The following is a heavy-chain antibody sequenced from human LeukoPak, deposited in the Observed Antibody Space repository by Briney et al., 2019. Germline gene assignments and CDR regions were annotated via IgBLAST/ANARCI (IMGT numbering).Heavy chain of an antibody. D-gene: IGHD6-6*01. J-gene: IGHJ6*03. CDR2: IKQDGTEK. CDR1: GFTFSTYW. Sequence: GGSLRLSCAASGFTFSTYWMSWVRQAPGKGLEWVANIKQDGTEKYYVDSVKGRFTISRDNAKNSLYLQMNSLRAEDTAVYYCARADSSIAARLSRSSIFNYYYYMDVWGKGTTVTVSS. CDR3: ARADSSIAARLSRSSIFNYYYYMDV. V-gene: IGHV3-7*01.